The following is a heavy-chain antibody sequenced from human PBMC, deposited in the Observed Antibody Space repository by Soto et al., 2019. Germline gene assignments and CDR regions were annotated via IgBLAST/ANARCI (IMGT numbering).Heavy chain of an antibody. CDR1: GFTFSSFG. J-gene: IGHJ4*02. D-gene: IGHD5-12*01. V-gene: IGHV3-30*03. CDR2: ISYDGIDK. Sequence: QVQLVESGGGVVQPGGSLRLSCAASGFTFSSFGIHWVRQAPGKGLEWVAVISYDGIDKNYGDSVKGRFTISRENSKNMVCMQMNSLRAEDTAVYYCAIDLREMATIRPDYWGQGILVTVSS. CDR3: AIDLREMATIRPDY.